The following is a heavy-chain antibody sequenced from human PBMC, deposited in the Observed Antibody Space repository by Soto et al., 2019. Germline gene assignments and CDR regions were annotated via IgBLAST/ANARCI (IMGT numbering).Heavy chain of an antibody. J-gene: IGHJ4*02. CDR3: ARVTGSGSYHFDY. CDR1: GGSISSGGYY. CDR2: IYYTGNY. V-gene: IGHV4-31*03. D-gene: IGHD3-10*01. Sequence: SETLSLTCTVSGGSISSGGYYWNWIRQHPGKGLEWIGYIYYTGNYYNNPSLKSRVTISVDTSENQFSLKLSSVTAADTAVYYCARVTGSGSYHFDYWGQGTLVTVSS.